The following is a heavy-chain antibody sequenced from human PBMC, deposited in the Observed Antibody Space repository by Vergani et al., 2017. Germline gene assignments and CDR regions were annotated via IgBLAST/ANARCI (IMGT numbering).Heavy chain of an antibody. Sequence: QVQLQESGPGLVKPSETLSLTCAVSGYSISSGYYWGWIRQPPGKGLEWIGSIYHSGATYYNPSLESRVTILLDTSRKQFSLRLNSVTAADTAVYYCAGGNDHGTYNPPLDPWGPGTRVTVSS. D-gene: IGHD4/OR15-4a*01. CDR3: AGGNDHGTYNPPLDP. CDR2: IYHSGAT. V-gene: IGHV4-38-2*01. CDR1: GYSISSGYY. J-gene: IGHJ5*02.